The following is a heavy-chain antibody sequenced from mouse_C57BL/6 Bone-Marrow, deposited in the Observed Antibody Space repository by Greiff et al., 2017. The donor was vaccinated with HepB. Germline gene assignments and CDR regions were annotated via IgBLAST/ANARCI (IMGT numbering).Heavy chain of an antibody. J-gene: IGHJ3*01. CDR1: GFNIKDDY. V-gene: IGHV14-4*01. Sequence: EVQLQQSGAELVRPGASVKLSCTASGFNIKDDYMHWVKQRPEQGLEWIGWIDPENGDTEYASKFQGKATKTADTSSTTAYLQLSSLTSEDTAVYDCTPYYYPIAYWGQGTLVTVSA. CDR3: TPYYYPIAY. CDR2: IDPENGDT. D-gene: IGHD1-1*01.